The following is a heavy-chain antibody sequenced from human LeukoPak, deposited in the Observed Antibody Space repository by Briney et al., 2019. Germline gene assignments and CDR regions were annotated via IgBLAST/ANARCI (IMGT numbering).Heavy chain of an antibody. CDR1: GGSISSGGYY. Sequence: SETLSLTCTVSGGSISSGGYYWSWLRQHPGKGLEWIGYIYYSGSTYYNPSLKSRVTISVDTSKNQFSLKLSSVTAADTAVYYCARWVVVVPAAYKEDYYYMDVWGKGTTVTVSS. D-gene: IGHD2-2*01. CDR3: ARWVVVVPAAYKEDYYYMDV. J-gene: IGHJ6*03. CDR2: IYYSGST. V-gene: IGHV4-31*03.